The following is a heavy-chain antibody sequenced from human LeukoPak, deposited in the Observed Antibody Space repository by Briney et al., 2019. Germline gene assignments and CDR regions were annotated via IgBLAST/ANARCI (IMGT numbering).Heavy chain of an antibody. CDR1: GFTFSSYW. J-gene: IGHJ4*02. CDR3: ARDHRYSSSWAANYLFDY. V-gene: IGHV3-7*03. D-gene: IGHD6-13*01. CDR2: IKQDGSEK. Sequence: GGSLRLSCAASGFTFSSYWMSWVRQAPGKGLEWVANIKQDGSEKYYVDSVKGRFTISRDNAKNSLYLQMSSLRAEDTAVYYCARDHRYSSSWAANYLFDYWGQGTLVTVSS.